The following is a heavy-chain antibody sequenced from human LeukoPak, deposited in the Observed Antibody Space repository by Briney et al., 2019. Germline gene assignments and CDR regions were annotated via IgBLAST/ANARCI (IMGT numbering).Heavy chain of an antibody. D-gene: IGHD6-13*01. CDR3: ARRRYSSWYGGWFDP. Sequence: SETLSLTCTVSGGSISSSSYYWGWIRQPPGKGLEWIGSIYYSGSTYYNPSLKSRVTISVDTSKNQFSLKLSSVTATDTAVYYCARRRYSSWYGGWFDPWGQGTLVTVSS. J-gene: IGHJ5*02. V-gene: IGHV4-39*01. CDR1: GGSISSSSYY. CDR2: IYYSGST.